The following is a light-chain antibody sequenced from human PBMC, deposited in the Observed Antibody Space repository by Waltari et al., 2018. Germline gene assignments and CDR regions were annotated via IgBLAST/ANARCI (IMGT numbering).Light chain of an antibody. CDR1: TDDIGAYNL. V-gene: IGLV2-23*02. CDR2: EVS. CDR3: CSYAGDGTVV. Sequence: QSALTQPASVSGSPGQSITISCSGTTDDIGAYNLVSWYRQNPGEAPKILIYEVSKRPSGVSTRLSASRSGNTASLTISGLLPEDEADYYCCSYAGDGTVVFGGGTKLTVL. J-gene: IGLJ2*01.